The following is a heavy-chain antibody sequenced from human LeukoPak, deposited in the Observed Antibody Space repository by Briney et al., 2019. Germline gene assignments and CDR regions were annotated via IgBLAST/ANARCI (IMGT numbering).Heavy chain of an antibody. CDR2: IRYDGSNK. J-gene: IGHJ4*02. V-gene: IGHV3-30*02. CDR3: AKDQITIFGVVRRTD. Sequence: GGSLRLSCAASGFTFSSYGMHWVRQAPGKGLEWVAFIRYDGSNKYYADSVKGRFTISRDSSKNTLYLQMNSLRAEDTAVYYCAKDQITIFGVVRRTDWGQGTLVTVSS. CDR1: GFTFSSYG. D-gene: IGHD3-3*01.